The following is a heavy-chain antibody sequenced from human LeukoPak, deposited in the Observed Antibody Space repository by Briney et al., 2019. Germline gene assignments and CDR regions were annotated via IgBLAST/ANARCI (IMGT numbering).Heavy chain of an antibody. CDR2: ISYSGST. V-gene: IGHV4-59*08. CDR1: GGSISNYY. J-gene: IGHJ4*02. CDR3: ARHVWLQPFDY. D-gene: IGHD3-9*01. Sequence: KPSETLSLTCTVSGGSISNYYWDWVRQSPGKGLEWIGYISYSGSTNYNPSLKSRVTISVDTSKNQFSLKLSSVTAADTAVYYCARHVWLQPFDYWGQGTLVTVSS.